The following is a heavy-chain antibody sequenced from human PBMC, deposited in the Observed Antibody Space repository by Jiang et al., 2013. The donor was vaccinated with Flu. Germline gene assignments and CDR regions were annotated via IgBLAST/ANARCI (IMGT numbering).Heavy chain of an antibody. Sequence: KSRVTISVDTSKNQFSLKLSSVTAADTAVYYCARELKLPGYSSSGDFDYWGQGTLVTVSS. D-gene: IGHD6-6*01. V-gene: IGHV4-59*01. CDR3: ARELKLPGYSSSGDFDY. J-gene: IGHJ4*02.